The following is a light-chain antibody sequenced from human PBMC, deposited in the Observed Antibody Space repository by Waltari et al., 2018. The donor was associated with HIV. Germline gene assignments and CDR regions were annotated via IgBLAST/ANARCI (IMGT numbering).Light chain of an antibody. CDR2: GHT. Sequence: VRTQPPSVSGAPGQRVTIPCTWTIHTNGAGYDVHWYQQPPGTAPKLLSYGHTKRPSGLPDRFSGSKSGTSASLAITGLQAEDEADYYCQSYDGSLGGYVFGTGTAVTVL. V-gene: IGLV1-40*01. CDR3: QSYDGSLGGYV. CDR1: IHTNGAGYD. J-gene: IGLJ1*01.